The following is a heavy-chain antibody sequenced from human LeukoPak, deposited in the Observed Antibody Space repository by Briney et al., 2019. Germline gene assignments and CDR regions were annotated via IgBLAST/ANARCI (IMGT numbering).Heavy chain of an antibody. V-gene: IGHV3-48*03. J-gene: IGHJ4*02. Sequence: GGSLILSCAASEFTFSSYEMNWVRQAPGKGLEWVSYISSSGSTKYYADSVKGRFTISRDNAKNSLYLQMNSLRVEATALYYCARGPHPYTSGWYHFDYWGQGTLVTVSS. CDR3: ARGPHPYTSGWYHFDY. D-gene: IGHD6-19*01. CDR1: EFTFSSYE. CDR2: ISSSGSTK.